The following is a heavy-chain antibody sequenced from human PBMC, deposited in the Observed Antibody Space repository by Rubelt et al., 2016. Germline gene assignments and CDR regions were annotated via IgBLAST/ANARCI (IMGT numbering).Heavy chain of an antibody. J-gene: IGHJ6*03. V-gene: IGHV4-59*12. Sequence: QVQLQESGPGLVKPSETLSLTCTVSGGSISSYYWSWIRQPPGKGLEWIGEINHSGSTNYNPSLKGLVTLSVDPSNNQFSRKLSAVTAADTAAYYCARGREGSTVTTLLYYYYYMDVWGKGTTVTVSS. CDR2: INHSGST. D-gene: IGHD4-17*01. CDR3: ARGREGSTVTTLLYYYYYMDV. CDR1: GGSISSYY.